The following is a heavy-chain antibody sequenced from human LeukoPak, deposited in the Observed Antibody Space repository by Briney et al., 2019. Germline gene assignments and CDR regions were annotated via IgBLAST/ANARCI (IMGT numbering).Heavy chain of an antibody. V-gene: IGHV3-7*01. J-gene: IGHJ4*02. CDR3: VRDRQGSSSTDFDC. CDR2: IKGDESVK. CDR1: GFSFSSHW. Sequence: GGSLRLSCAAPGFSFSSHWMSWVRQAPGKGLEWVANIKGDESVKFYVDSVKGRFTISRDNAKKSLYLQMNSLRGEDTAAYYCVRDRQGSSSTDFDCWGQGTQVIVSS. D-gene: IGHD6-6*01.